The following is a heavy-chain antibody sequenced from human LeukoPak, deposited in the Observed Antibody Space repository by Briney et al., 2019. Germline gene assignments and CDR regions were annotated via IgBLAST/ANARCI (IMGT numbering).Heavy chain of an antibody. CDR1: GGSISSSSYY. CDR3: ARQDPYFDY. V-gene: IGHV4-39*01. Sequence: TSETLSLTCTVSGGSISSSSYYWGWIRQPPGKGLEWIGSIYYSGSTYYNPSLKSRVTISVDTSKNQFSLKLSSVTAADTAVYYCARQDPYFDYWGQGTLVTVSS. CDR2: IYYSGST. J-gene: IGHJ4*02.